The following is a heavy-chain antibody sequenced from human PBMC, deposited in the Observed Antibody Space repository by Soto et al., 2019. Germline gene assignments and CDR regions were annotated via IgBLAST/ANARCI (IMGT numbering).Heavy chain of an antibody. CDR2: IYYSGST. J-gene: IGHJ4*02. CDR1: GGSINNYY. V-gene: IGHV4-59*01. Sequence: KTSETLSLTCTVSGGSINNYYWSWIRQPPGRGLEWIGYIYYSGSTNYNPSLKRRLALSVHTSKNQFCLNLSSVTTADTAVYYCARAGTSSWYGYFDYWGQGAQVTVSS. D-gene: IGHD6-13*01. CDR3: ARAGTSSWYGYFDY.